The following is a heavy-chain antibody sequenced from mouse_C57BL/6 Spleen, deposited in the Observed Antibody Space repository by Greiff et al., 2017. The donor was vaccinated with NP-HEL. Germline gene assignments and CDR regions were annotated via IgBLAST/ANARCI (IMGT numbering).Heavy chain of an antibody. J-gene: IGHJ2*01. CDR3: VRQPPGRGFDY. Sequence: GGGLVQPKGSLKLSCAASGFSFNTYAMTWVRQAPGKGLEWVARIRSKSNNYATYYADSVKDRFTISRDDSESMLYLQMNNLRTEDTAMYYCVRQPPGRGFDYWGQGTTLTVSS. V-gene: IGHV10-1*01. CDR1: GFSFNTYA. CDR2: IRSKSNNYAT.